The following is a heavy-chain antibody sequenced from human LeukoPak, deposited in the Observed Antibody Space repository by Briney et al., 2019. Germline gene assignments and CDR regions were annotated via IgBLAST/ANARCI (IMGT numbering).Heavy chain of an antibody. CDR1: GASVGSAGYY. D-gene: IGHD1-26*01. Sequence: QASETLPLTCTVSGASVGSAGYYWSWIRQPPGGGLEWIGYIYYISNTNYNPSLKSRVTMSLDPSKNQFSLKLSSVTAADTAVYYCARTQSQSGTYRYYFGYWGQGTQVTVSS. V-gene: IGHV4-61*08. CDR3: ARTQSQSGTYRYYFGY. J-gene: IGHJ4*02. CDR2: IYYISNT.